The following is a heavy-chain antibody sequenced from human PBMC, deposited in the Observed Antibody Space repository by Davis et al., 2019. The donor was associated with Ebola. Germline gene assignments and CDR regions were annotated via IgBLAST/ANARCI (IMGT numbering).Heavy chain of an antibody. Sequence: HTGGSLRLSCAASEFTFSSDWMHWVRQSPGKGLVWVSRINSDGRTTAYAKSVKGRFTISRDNAKNTLYLQMNTLRAEDTAVYYCAKDLGMGRRVDAFDIWGQGTMVTVSS. CDR1: EFTFSSDW. D-gene: IGHD7-27*01. CDR3: AKDLGMGRRVDAFDI. CDR2: INSDGRTT. J-gene: IGHJ3*02. V-gene: IGHV3-74*01.